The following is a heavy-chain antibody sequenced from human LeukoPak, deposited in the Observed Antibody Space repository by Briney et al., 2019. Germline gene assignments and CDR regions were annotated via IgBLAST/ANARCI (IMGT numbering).Heavy chain of an antibody. CDR2: IRYDGSNK. CDR1: GFTFSSYG. Sequence: GGSLRLSCAASGFTFSSYGMHWVRQAPGKGLEWVAFIRYDGSNKYYADSVKGRFTISRDNSKNTLYLQMNSLRAEDTAVYYCAKDYDFWSGYYSPLYFQHWXXXXXVXVSS. CDR3: AKDYDFWSGYYSPLYFQH. V-gene: IGHV3-30*02. J-gene: IGHJ1*01. D-gene: IGHD3-3*01.